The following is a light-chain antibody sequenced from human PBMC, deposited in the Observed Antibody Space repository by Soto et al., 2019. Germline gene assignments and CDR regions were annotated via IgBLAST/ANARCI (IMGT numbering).Light chain of an antibody. CDR3: QHYNSYSEA. CDR1: QTISSW. CDR2: KAS. V-gene: IGKV1-5*03. J-gene: IGKJ1*01. Sequence: DIQMTQSPSTLSGSVGDRVTITCRASQTISSWLAWYQQKPGKAPKLLIYKASTLKSGVPSRFSGSGSGTEFTLTISSLQPDDVATYYCQHYNSYSEAFGQGTKVERK.